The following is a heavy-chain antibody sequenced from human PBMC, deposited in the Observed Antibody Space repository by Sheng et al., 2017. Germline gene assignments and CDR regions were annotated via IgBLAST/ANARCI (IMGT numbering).Heavy chain of an antibody. D-gene: IGHD3-16*02. Sequence: EVQLVESGGGLVQPGRSLRLSCTASGFTFGDYAMSWVRQAPGKGLEWVGFIRSKAYGGTTEYAASVKGRFTISRDDSKSIAYLQMNSLKTEDTAVYYCTRTGGLRVWGSYRLDYWGQGTLVTVSS. CDR3: TRTGGLRVWGSYRLDY. J-gene: IGHJ4*02. V-gene: IGHV3-49*04. CDR1: GFTFGDYA. CDR2: IRSKAYGGTT.